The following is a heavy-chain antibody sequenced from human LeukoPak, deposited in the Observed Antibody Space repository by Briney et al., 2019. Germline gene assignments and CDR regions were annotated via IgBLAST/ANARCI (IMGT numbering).Heavy chain of an antibody. D-gene: IGHD2-21*02. J-gene: IGHJ3*02. CDR3: ARAGRYCGGDCYDAFDI. V-gene: IGHV3-21*01. Sequence: SGGSLRLSCAASGFTFSSYSMNWVRQAPGKGLEWVSSISSSSSYIYYADSVKGRFTISRDNAKNSLYLQMNSLRAEDTAVYYCARAGRYCGGDCYDAFDIWGQGTMVTVSS. CDR2: ISSSSSYI. CDR1: GFTFSSYS.